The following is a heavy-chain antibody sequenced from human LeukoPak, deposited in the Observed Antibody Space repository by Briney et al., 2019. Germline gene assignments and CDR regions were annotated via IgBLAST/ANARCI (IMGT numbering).Heavy chain of an antibody. D-gene: IGHD1-26*01. CDR2: INPNSGGT. J-gene: IGHJ5*02. Sequence: ASVKVSCKASGYTFTGYYMHWVRQAPGQGLEWMGWINPNSGGTNYAQKFQGRVIMTRDTSISTAYMELSRLRSDDTAVYYCARSAIVGATRGLDLWGQGTLVTVSS. CDR1: GYTFTGYY. V-gene: IGHV1-2*02. CDR3: ARSAIVGATRGLDL.